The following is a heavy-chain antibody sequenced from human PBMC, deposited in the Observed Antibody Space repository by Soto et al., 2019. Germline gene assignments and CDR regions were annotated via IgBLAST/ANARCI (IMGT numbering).Heavy chain of an antibody. V-gene: IGHV1-69*01. J-gene: IGHJ4*02. CDR2: IIPIFGTA. CDR3: ARVLGAKSGYSGYDTTNYFDY. CDR1: GGTFSSYA. Sequence: QVQLVQSGAEVKKPGASVNVSCKASGGTFSSYAISWVRQAPGQGLEWMGGIIPIFGTANYSLKFQGRVTITADESTSSAYMELSSLRSEDTAVYYCARVLGAKSGYSGYDTTNYFDYWGQGTLVTVSS. D-gene: IGHD5-12*01.